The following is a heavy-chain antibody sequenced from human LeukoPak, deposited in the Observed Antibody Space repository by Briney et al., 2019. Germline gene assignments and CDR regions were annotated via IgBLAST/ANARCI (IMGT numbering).Heavy chain of an antibody. D-gene: IGHD3-9*01. CDR1: GYTFSDYY. Sequence: ASVKVSCKTSGYTFSDYYIHWIRQAPGQGLEWVGWINPNSGDTDYAQKFQGRVTMTRDTSISTAYMELSRLRSDDTAVYYCARDRRLRYFDWLFRTYYYYYMDVWGKGTTVTVSS. CDR2: INPNSGDT. J-gene: IGHJ6*03. V-gene: IGHV1-2*02. CDR3: ARDRRLRYFDWLFRTYYYYYMDV.